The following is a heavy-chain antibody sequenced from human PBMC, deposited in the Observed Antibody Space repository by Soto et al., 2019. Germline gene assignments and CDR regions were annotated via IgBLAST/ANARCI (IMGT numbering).Heavy chain of an antibody. D-gene: IGHD3-16*01. CDR1: GFTFSSYA. J-gene: IGHJ4*02. Sequence: GGSLRLSCAASGFTFSSYAMSWARQAPGKGLEWVSAISGSGAGTYYADSVKGRFTISRDNSKNTLYLQMNSLRAEDTAVYYCAKCNYDYIWVAGFDHWGQGTLVTVSS. CDR3: AKCNYDYIWVAGFDH. V-gene: IGHV3-23*01. CDR2: ISGSGAGT.